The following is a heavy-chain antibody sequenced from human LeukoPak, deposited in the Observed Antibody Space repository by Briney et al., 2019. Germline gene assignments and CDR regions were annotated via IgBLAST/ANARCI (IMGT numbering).Heavy chain of an antibody. J-gene: IGHJ4*02. CDR2: ISGSGGST. Sequence: PGGSLRLSCAASGFTFSSYAMSWVRQAPGKGLEWVSAISGSGGSTYYADSVKGRFTISRDNSKNTLYLQMNSLRAEATAVYYCAKGGSGYYGSGSYYSFWGQGTLVTVSS. CDR1: GFTFSSYA. CDR3: AKGGSGYYGSGSYYSF. D-gene: IGHD3-10*01. V-gene: IGHV3-23*01.